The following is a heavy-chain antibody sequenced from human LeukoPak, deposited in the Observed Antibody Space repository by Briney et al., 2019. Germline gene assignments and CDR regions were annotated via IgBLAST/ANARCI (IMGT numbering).Heavy chain of an antibody. CDR1: GYTFTSYD. D-gene: IGHD3-16*01. CDR3: AREFRLGRPSQGDDY. J-gene: IGHJ4*02. V-gene: IGHV1-8*01. Sequence: ASVKLSCKASGYTFTSYDINWVRQSTGQGLEWMGYMHTNSGNTGYAQKVQCRVTMTRRTAISTDYMELSSLRSEDTVVYYGAREFRLGRPSQGDDYWGQGTLVTVSS. CDR2: MHTNSGNT.